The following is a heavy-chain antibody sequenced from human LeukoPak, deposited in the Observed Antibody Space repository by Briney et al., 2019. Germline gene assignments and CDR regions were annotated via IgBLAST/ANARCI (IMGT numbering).Heavy chain of an antibody. Sequence: GGSLRLSCAASGFTFSSYAMSWVRQAPGKGLEWVSGISGSGVSTYYADSVKGRFTISRDNSKNTLYLQMNSLRAEDTALYYCAKEKLGGPSAICYNYWGQGTLVTVSS. V-gene: IGHV3-23*01. CDR3: AKEKLGGPSAICYNY. CDR2: ISGSGVST. CDR1: GFTFSSYA. D-gene: IGHD2-2*02. J-gene: IGHJ4*02.